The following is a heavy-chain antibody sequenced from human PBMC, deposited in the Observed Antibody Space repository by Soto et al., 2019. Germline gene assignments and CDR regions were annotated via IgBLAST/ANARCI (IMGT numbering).Heavy chain of an antibody. CDR1: GGSTSSGDYY. CDR2: IYYSGST. J-gene: IGHJ4*02. CDR3: ATYHLPNYYDSSGYYLPGHFDY. V-gene: IGHV4-31*03. D-gene: IGHD3-22*01. Sequence: SETLSLTCTVSGGSTSSGDYYWSWIRQHPGKGLEWIGYIYYSGSTYYNPSLKSRVTISVDTSKNQFSLKLSSVTAADTAVYYCATYHLPNYYDSSGYYLPGHFDYWGQGTLVTVS.